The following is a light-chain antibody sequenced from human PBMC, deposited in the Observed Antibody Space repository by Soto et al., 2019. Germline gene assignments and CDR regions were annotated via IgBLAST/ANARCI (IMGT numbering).Light chain of an antibody. V-gene: IGKV1-5*01. CDR1: QSISSW. CDR2: DAS. Sequence: DIQMTQSPSTLSASVGDRVTITCLASQSISSWLAWYQQKPGKAPKLLIYDASSLESGVPSRFSGSGSDTEFTLTINNLQPDDFATYHCQQYNRYSLTFGGGTKVEIK. CDR3: QQYNRYSLT. J-gene: IGKJ4*01.